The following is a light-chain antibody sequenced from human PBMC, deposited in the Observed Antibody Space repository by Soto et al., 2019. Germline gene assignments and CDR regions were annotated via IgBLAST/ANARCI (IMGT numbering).Light chain of an antibody. V-gene: IGKV3-20*01. CDR2: VAS. CDR3: QQYGSSTWT. Sequence: EIVMTQSPATLSVSPGERATLSCRASQSVSSNLAWYQQDPGQAPRRLIYVASSRATGIPDRFSGSGSGTDFTLTISRLEPEDFAMYYCQQYGSSTWTFGQGTKV. CDR1: QSVSSN. J-gene: IGKJ1*01.